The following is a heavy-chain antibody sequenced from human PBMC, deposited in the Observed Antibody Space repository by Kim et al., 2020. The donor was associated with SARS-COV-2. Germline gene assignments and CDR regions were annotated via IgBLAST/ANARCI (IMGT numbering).Heavy chain of an antibody. CDR3: ARSWVLRYFDWLLPFDY. V-gene: IGHV4-34*01. Sequence: LKSRVTIAVDTAKNQFSLKLSSVTAADTAVYYCARSWVLRYFDWLLPFDYWGQGTLVTVSS. J-gene: IGHJ4*02. D-gene: IGHD3-9*01.